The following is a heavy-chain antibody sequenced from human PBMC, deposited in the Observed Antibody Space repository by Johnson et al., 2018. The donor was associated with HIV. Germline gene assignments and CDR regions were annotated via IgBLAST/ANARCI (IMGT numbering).Heavy chain of an antibody. CDR2: IKQDGTDK. D-gene: IGHD5-24*01. J-gene: IGHJ3*02. CDR1: GFTFKSYW. Sequence: VQLVESGGGLVQPGGSLRLSCAASGFTFKSYWMSWVRQAPGEGPEWVANIKQDGTDKYYGDSMRGRFTISRDHSKNTLNLQMNSLRPEDTGVYYCTRDWGEDGYTWGLGFDIWGPGTVVTVSS. V-gene: IGHV3-7*01. CDR3: TRDWGEDGYTWGLGFDI.